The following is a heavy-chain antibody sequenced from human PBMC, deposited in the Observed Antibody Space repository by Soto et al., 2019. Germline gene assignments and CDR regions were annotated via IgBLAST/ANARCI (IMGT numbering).Heavy chain of an antibody. V-gene: IGHV3-21*01. CDR3: ARVFYGDNYIDY. CDR2: ISSSSTYI. CDR1: GFTFSSYS. Sequence: PGGSLRLSCAASGFTFSSYSMSWVRQAPGKGLEWVSSISSSSTYIYYKDSLKGRFTISRDNAKNSLHLQMNGLRADDTAVYYCARVFYGDNYIDYWGQGTLVTVSS. J-gene: IGHJ4*02. D-gene: IGHD4-17*01.